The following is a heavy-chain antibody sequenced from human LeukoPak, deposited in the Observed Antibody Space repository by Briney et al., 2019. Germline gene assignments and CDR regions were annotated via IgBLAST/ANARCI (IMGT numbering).Heavy chain of an antibody. CDR3: ARVFDKDV. CDR1: GGSISSYY. CDR2: IFTSGST. J-gene: IGHJ6*03. V-gene: IGHV4-4*07. D-gene: IGHD2-21*01. Sequence: KSSETLSLTCTVSGGSISSYYWSWIRQPAGKGLEWIGRIFTSGSTHYNPSLKSRVTMSVDTSENQFSLRLSSVTAADTAVYYCARVFDKDVWGKGTTVTVSS.